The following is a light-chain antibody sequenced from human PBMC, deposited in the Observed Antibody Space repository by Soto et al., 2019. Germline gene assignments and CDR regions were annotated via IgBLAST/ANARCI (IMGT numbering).Light chain of an antibody. CDR3: QQYGRSPWT. CDR1: QTVSRH. Sequence: EIVMTQSPGTLSVSPGERATLSCRASQTVSRHLAWYQQKPGQAPRLLIYDASNRATGIPARFSGSGSVTDFTLTISRLEPEDFAVYYCQQYGRSPWTFGQGTKVDNK. J-gene: IGKJ1*01. V-gene: IGKV3-20*01. CDR2: DAS.